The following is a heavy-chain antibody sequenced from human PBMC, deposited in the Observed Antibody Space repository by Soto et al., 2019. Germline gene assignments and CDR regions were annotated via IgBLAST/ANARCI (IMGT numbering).Heavy chain of an antibody. Sequence: PGGSLRLSCAASGFTFSSYAMHWVRQAPGKGLEWVAVISYDGSNKYYADSVKGRFTISRDNSKNTLYLQMNSLRAEDTAVYYCARDLVVDTAMVMGFSHDAFDIWGQGTMVTVSS. CDR3: ARDLVVDTAMVMGFSHDAFDI. V-gene: IGHV3-30-3*01. CDR2: ISYDGSNK. D-gene: IGHD5-18*01. J-gene: IGHJ3*02. CDR1: GFTFSSYA.